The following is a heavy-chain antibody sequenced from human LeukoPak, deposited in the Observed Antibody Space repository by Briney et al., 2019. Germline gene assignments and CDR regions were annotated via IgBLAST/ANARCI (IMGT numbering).Heavy chain of an antibody. CDR3: ARVDVVAGTENFDY. V-gene: IGHV4-34*01. J-gene: IGHJ4*02. D-gene: IGHD6-19*01. CDR1: GGSFSGYY. Sequence: SETLSLTCAVYGGSFSGYYWSWMRQPPGKGLEWIGEINHSGSTNYNPSLKSRVTISVDTSKNQFSLKLSSVTAADTAVYYCARVDVVAGTENFDYWGQGTLVTVSS. CDR2: INHSGST.